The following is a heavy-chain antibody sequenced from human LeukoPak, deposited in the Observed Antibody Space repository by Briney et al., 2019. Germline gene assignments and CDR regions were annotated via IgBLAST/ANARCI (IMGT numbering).Heavy chain of an antibody. J-gene: IGHJ4*02. V-gene: IGHV3-30-3*01. D-gene: IGHD1-26*01. Sequence: PGGSLRLSCAASGFTFSSYAMQGVRQARGKGLGGVAVISYDGSNKYYADSVKGRFTISRDNYKNTLYLQMNTLRAEDTAVYYCARVGSSGSYNEDYWGQGTLVTVST. CDR3: ARVGSSGSYNEDY. CDR2: ISYDGSNK. CDR1: GFTFSSYA.